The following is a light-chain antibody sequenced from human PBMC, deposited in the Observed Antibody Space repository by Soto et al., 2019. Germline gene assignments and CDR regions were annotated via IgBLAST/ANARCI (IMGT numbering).Light chain of an antibody. CDR1: QRISSW. J-gene: IGKJ2*01. CDR3: QQYNSYSVYT. CDR2: DAS. V-gene: IGKV1-5*01. Sequence: DIQMTQSPSTLSASVGDRVIITCRASQRISSWLAWYQQKPGEAPKLLIYDASSLESGVPSRFIGSGSWTEFTLTISSLQPDDFAAYYCQQYNSYSVYTFGQGTKLEIK.